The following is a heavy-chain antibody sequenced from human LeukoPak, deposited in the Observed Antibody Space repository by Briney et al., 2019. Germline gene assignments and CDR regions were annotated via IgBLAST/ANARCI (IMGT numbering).Heavy chain of an antibody. V-gene: IGHV1-69*01. CDR3: ARDYSGSYSAPPNFDY. CDR2: IIPIFGTA. J-gene: IGHJ4*02. CDR1: GGTFSSYA. D-gene: IGHD1-26*01. Sequence: SVKVSCKASGGTFSSYAIGWVRQAPGQGLEWMGGIIPIFGTANYAQKFQGRVTITADESTSTAYMELSSLRSEDTAVYYCARDYSGSYSAPPNFDYWGQGTLVTVSS.